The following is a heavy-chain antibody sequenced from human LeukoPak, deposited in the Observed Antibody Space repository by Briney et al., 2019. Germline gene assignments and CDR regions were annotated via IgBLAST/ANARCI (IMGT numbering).Heavy chain of an antibody. Sequence: PSETLSLTCAVYGGSFSGYYWSWIRQPPGKGLEWIGEINHSGSTNYNPSLKSRVTISVDTSKNQFSLKLSSVTAADTAVYYCARHNYDSSGYPGDYYYYMDVWGKGTTVTVSS. CDR3: ARHNYDSSGYPGDYYYYMDV. J-gene: IGHJ6*03. CDR1: GGSFSGYY. D-gene: IGHD3-22*01. CDR2: INHSGST. V-gene: IGHV4-34*01.